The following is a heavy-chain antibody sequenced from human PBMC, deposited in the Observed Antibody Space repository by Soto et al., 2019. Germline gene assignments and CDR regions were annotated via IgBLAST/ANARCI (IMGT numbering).Heavy chain of an antibody. CDR2: INHSGTI. CDR1: GGSLGGYY. D-gene: IGHD2-21*02. Sequence: SETLSLTCAVYGGSLGGYYWTWIRQAPGKGLEWIGEINHSGTINFDPSLRSRLTISLDTSKKEFSLKLSSVTDADTATYYCARADRTLVTSYSLDVWGQGTTVTVSS. CDR3: ARADRTLVTSYSLDV. V-gene: IGHV4-34*01. J-gene: IGHJ6*02.